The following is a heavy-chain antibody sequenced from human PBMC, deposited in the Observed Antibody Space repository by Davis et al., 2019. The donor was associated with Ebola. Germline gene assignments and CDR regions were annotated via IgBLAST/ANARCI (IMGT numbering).Heavy chain of an antibody. Sequence: GESLNISCAASGFTFSDFSMNWVRQAPGKELEWISFITSGSNAIHYADSVKGRFTVSRDNVKNSLFLEMSSLRDEDSAVYYCVRDYIFAFDLWGQGARVTVSS. CDR3: VRDYIFAFDL. D-gene: IGHD4-11*01. V-gene: IGHV3-48*02. CDR1: GFTFSDFS. J-gene: IGHJ5*02. CDR2: ITSGSNAI.